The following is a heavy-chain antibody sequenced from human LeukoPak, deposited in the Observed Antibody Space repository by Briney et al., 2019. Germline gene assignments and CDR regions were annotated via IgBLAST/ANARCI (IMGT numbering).Heavy chain of an antibody. Sequence: GESLKISCKISGYKLTNNWIGWVRQVPGKGLEWMGLIYPGYSDGKYSPSFQGQVTLSVDASISTAYLHLSGLRASDTAIYYCVRFALTSGLDLWGQGTLVTVSS. CDR1: GYKLTNNW. D-gene: IGHD6-25*01. J-gene: IGHJ5*02. CDR3: VRFALTSGLDL. CDR2: IYPGYSDG. V-gene: IGHV5-51*01.